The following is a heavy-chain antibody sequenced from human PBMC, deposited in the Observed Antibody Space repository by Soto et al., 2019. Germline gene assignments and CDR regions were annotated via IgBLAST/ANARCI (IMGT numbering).Heavy chain of an antibody. CDR3: SRRDDSSGYYYLNWFDP. Sequence: PSETLSLTCTVSGGSISSSSYYWGWIRQPPGKGLEWIGSIYYSGSTYYNPSLKSRVTISVDTSKNQFSLKLSSVTATDTAVYYCSRRDDSSGYYYLNWFDPWGQGTLVTVSS. CDR2: IYYSGST. V-gene: IGHV4-39*01. J-gene: IGHJ5*02. D-gene: IGHD3-22*01. CDR1: GGSISSSSYY.